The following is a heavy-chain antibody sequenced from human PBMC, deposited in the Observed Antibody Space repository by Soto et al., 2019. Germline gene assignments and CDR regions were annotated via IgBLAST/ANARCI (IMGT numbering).Heavy chain of an antibody. Sequence: SETRSLTWTVSGGSISSSSYYWGWIRQPPGKGLEWFGNIYYSGRTYYNPSLKSRVTISVDRSKNQFSLKLSSVTTADTAVYYCARESFTMVRGVIIRAGYYYYGMDVWGQGTTVTVSS. CDR3: ARESFTMVRGVIIRAGYYYYGMDV. CDR2: IYYSGRT. V-gene: IGHV4-39*02. D-gene: IGHD3-10*01. J-gene: IGHJ6*02. CDR1: GGSISSSSYY.